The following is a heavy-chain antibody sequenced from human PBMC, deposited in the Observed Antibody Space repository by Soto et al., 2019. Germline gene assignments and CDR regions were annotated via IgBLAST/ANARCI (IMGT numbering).Heavy chain of an antibody. D-gene: IGHD3-10*01. V-gene: IGHV3-23*05. CDR1: GFTFSTYA. J-gene: IGHJ4*02. CDR3: VRDLNYKFFFDL. Sequence: EGQVVESGGDLVQPGDSLTISCAASGFTFSTYAMSWVRQAPGKGLEWVSGIHKTGTITFYADSVKGRFTISRDNSKNTLYLHMRRLRDGDTAVYYCVRDLNYKFFFDLWCQGTLVTVSS. CDR2: IHKTGTIT.